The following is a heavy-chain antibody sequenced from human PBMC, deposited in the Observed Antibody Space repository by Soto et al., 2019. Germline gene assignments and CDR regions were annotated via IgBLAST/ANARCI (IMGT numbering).Heavy chain of an antibody. CDR2: VIPILGKP. V-gene: IGHV1-69*12. J-gene: IGHJ5*01. Sequence: QVQLVQSGAEVKKPGSSVKVSCKSSGDIFKTYSVSWLRQAPGQGLEWMGGVIPILGKPMYAQKFQDRLTITAYESTRTVFMELTSLISDDTAVYFCARLWGIADHDSWGQGTRVIVSS. D-gene: IGHD6-13*01. CDR3: ARLWGIADHDS. CDR1: GDIFKTYS.